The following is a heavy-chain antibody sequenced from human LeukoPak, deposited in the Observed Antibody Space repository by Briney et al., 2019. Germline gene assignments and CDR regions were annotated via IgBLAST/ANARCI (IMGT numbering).Heavy chain of an antibody. CDR1: GFSFSASA. CDR3: ATHRGDWLHDAFDI. CDR2: IRNKANTYAT. J-gene: IGHJ3*02. D-gene: IGHD2-21*02. V-gene: IGHV3-73*01. Sequence: PGGSLRLSCAASGFSFSASAMHWVRQASGKGLEWVGRIRNKANTYATACAASVNGRFTISRDDSKNTVYLQMNSLRAEDTAVYYCATHRGDWLHDAFDIWGQGTMVTVSS.